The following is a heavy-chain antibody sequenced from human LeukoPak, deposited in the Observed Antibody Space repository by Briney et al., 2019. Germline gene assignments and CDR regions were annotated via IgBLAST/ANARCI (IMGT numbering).Heavy chain of an antibody. D-gene: IGHD6-13*01. J-gene: IGHJ4*02. CDR2: ISYDGSNK. CDR1: GFTFSSYG. CDR3: AKDPGYSSSWPYFDY. Sequence: GGSLRLSCAASGFTFSSYGMHWVRQAPGKGLEWVAVISYDGSNKYYADPVRGRFTISRDNSKNTLYLQMNSLRAEDTAVYYCAKDPGYSSSWPYFDYWGQGTLVTVSS. V-gene: IGHV3-30*18.